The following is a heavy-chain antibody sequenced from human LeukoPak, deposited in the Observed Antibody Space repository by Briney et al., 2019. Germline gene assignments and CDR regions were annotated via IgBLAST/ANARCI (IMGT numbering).Heavy chain of an antibody. Sequence: GGSLRLSCAASGFTFNNYAMTWVRQSPGKGLEWVSAITGSGDSTYYADSVKGRFTISRDNSKNTLYLQMNSLRAEDTAVYYCAKDLSGYGPYWYFDLWGRGTLVTVSS. CDR1: GFTFNNYA. CDR2: ITGSGDST. V-gene: IGHV3-23*01. J-gene: IGHJ2*01. CDR3: AKDLSGYGPYWYFDL. D-gene: IGHD6-25*01.